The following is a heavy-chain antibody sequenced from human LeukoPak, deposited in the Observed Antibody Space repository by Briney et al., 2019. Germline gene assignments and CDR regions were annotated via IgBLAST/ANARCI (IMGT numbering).Heavy chain of an antibody. J-gene: IGHJ4*02. CDR2: IIPIFGTA. CDR3: ARAYSGYDFFDY. CDR1: GGTFSRYA. Sequence: SVKVSCKASGGTFSRYAISWVRQAPGQGLEWMGGIIPIFGTANYAQKFQGRVTTTADESTSTAYMEVSSLRSEDTAVYYCARAYSGYDFFDYWGQGILVTVSS. V-gene: IGHV1-69*01. D-gene: IGHD5-12*01.